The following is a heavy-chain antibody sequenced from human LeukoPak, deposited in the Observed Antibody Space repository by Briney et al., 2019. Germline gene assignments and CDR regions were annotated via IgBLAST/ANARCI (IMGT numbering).Heavy chain of an antibody. V-gene: IGHV5-51*01. CDR2: IYPGDSDT. D-gene: IGHD2-2*01. Sequence: GESLKISCKGSGYSFTSYWIGWVRQMPGKGLEWMGIIYPGDSDTTYSPSFQGQVTISADKSISTAYLQWSSLKASDTPMYYCARRDGYCSSTSCYADYYYGMDVWGQGTTVTASS. CDR3: ARRDGYCSSTSCYADYYYGMDV. CDR1: GYSFTSYW. J-gene: IGHJ6*02.